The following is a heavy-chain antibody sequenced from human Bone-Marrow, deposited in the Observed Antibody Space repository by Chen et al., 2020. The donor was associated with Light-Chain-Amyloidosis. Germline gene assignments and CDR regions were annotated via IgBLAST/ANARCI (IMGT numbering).Heavy chain of an antibody. CDR3: ARAIYRYYDLVNFYHYMDV. CDR2: IIETGSA. CDR1: GAPFSNYY. J-gene: IGHJ6*03. Sequence: QVQLQEWGTGLLKPSETLSLTCAVYGAPFSNYYWTWVRQPPGKGMEWMGEIIETGSASFNPTLKSRLTMSVEKSKNQFSLKLTSVTAADTAVYYCARAIYRYYDLVNFYHYMDVWGRGTTVTVS. D-gene: IGHD3-3*01. V-gene: IGHV4-34*12.